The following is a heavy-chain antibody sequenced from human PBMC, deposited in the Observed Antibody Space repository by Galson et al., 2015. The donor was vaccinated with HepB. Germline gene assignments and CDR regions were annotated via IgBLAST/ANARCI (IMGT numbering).Heavy chain of an antibody. CDR2: IYYSGST. V-gene: IGHV4-59*01. CDR1: GGSISSSY. J-gene: IGHJ4*02. CDR3: ARGGSSSWYPMWY. D-gene: IGHD6-13*01. Sequence: SETLSLTCTVSGGSISSSYWSWIRQPPGKGLEWIGYIYYSGSTNYNPSLKSRVTISVDTSKNQFSLKLSSVTAADTAVYYCARGGSSSWYPMWYWGQGTLVTVSS.